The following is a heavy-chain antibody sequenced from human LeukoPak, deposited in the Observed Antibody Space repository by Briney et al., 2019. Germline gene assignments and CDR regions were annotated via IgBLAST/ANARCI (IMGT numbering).Heavy chain of an antibody. V-gene: IGHV4-59*08. Sequence: SETLSLTCTVSGGSINSYYWSWIRQPPGKGLEWIGSIYYSGSTDYNPSLKSRATISVDTSKNQFSVKLSSVTAADTAVYYCARLPSTRTLDFDHWGQGTLVTVS. D-gene: IGHD5/OR15-5a*01. CDR3: ARLPSTRTLDFDH. CDR2: IYYSGST. J-gene: IGHJ4*02. CDR1: GGSINSYY.